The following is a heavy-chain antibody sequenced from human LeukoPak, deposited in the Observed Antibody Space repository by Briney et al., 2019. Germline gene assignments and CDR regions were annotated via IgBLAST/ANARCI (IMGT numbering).Heavy chain of an antibody. V-gene: IGHV1-46*01. CDR2: INPSGGST. CDR3: TRDVISNWFDP. J-gene: IGHJ5*02. Sequence: ASVKVSCKASGYTFTSYYMHWVRQAPGQGLEWMGIINPSGGSTSYAQKFQGRVTMTRDMSTSTVYMELSSLRSEDTAVYYCTRDVISNWFDPWGQGTLVTVSS. CDR1: GYTFTSYY.